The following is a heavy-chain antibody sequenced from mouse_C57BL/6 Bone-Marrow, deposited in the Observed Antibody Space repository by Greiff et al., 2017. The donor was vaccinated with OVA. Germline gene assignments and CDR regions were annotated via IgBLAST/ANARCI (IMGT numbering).Heavy chain of an antibody. V-gene: IGHV7-3*01. CDR3: ARYSWDVFAY. Sequence: EVKLMESGGGLVQPGGSLSLSCAASGFTFTDYYMSWVRQPPGKALEWLGFIRNKANGYTTEYSASVNVRFTISRDNSQSILYLQMNALRAEDSATYYCARYSWDVFAYGGKGTLVTVSA. CDR1: GFTFTDYY. J-gene: IGHJ3*01. D-gene: IGHD4-1*01. CDR2: IRNKANGYTT.